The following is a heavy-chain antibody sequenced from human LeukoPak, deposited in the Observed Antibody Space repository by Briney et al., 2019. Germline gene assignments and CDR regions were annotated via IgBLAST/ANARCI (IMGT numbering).Heavy chain of an antibody. J-gene: IGHJ4*02. D-gene: IGHD1-26*01. V-gene: IGHV1-2*06. CDR2: INPNSGGT. CDR1: GYTFTGYY. CDR3: ARGEVGAKGFDY. Sequence: ASVKVSCKASGYTFTGYYMHWVRQAPGQGLEWMGRINPNSGGTNYAQKFQGRVTVTRDTSISTAYMELSRLRSDDTAVYYCARGEVGAKGFDYWGQGTLVTVSS.